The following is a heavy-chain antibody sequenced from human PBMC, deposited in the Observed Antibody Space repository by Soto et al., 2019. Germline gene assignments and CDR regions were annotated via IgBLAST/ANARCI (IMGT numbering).Heavy chain of an antibody. CDR3: AKAGDAAMAPYFDY. D-gene: IGHD5-18*01. CDR2: ISGSGGST. CDR1: GFTFSSYA. V-gene: IGHV3-23*01. J-gene: IGHJ4*02. Sequence: GGSLRLCYAASGFTFSSYAMNWVSKAPGKGLEWVSAISGSGGSTYYADSVKGRFTISRDNSKNTLYLQMNSLRAEDTAVYYCAKAGDAAMAPYFDYSGQGTLVTVSS.